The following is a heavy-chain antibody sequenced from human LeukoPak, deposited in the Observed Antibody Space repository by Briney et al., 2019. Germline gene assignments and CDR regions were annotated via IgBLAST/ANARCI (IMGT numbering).Heavy chain of an antibody. CDR1: GYTFTGYY. Sequence: ASVKVSCKASGYTFTGYYMHWVRQAPGRGLEWMGWINPNSGGTNYAQKFQGRVTMTRDTSISTAYMELSRLRSDDTAVYYCARDPSPGWSLRGFFDYWGQGTLVTVSS. D-gene: IGHD2-15*01. CDR2: INPNSGGT. V-gene: IGHV1-2*02. J-gene: IGHJ4*02. CDR3: ARDPSPGWSLRGFFDY.